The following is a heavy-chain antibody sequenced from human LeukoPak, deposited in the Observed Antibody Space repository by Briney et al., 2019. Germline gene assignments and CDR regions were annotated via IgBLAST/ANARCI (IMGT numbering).Heavy chain of an antibody. CDR2: INTNSGGT. CDR3: AGGIVVVPGAPYLDLGYYFYY. V-gene: IGHV1-2*02. Sequence: ASVKVSCKASGYTFTGYYMHWVRQAPGQGLEWMGWINTNSGGTNYAQKFQGRVSMTRDTSISTAYMELRGLRSDDTAVYYCAGGIVVVPGAPYLDLGYYFYYWGQGTLVTVSS. CDR1: GYTFTGYY. D-gene: IGHD2-2*01. J-gene: IGHJ4*02.